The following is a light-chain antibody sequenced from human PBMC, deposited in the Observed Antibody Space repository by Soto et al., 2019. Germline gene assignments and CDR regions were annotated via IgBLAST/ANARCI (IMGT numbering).Light chain of an antibody. CDR1: QSVRNSF. J-gene: IGKJ2*01. CDR3: QQYGSSPYT. CDR2: GAS. V-gene: IGKV3-20*01. Sequence: EIVLTQSPGTLSLSPGERATLSCRASQSVRNSFLAWYQQRPGQAPTLLVYGASSSATGIPARFSGSGSGTDFTLTVSRLEPEDFAVYYCQQYGSSPYTFGQGTKLEIK.